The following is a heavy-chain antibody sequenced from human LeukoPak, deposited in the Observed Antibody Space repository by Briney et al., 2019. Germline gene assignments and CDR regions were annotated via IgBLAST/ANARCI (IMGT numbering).Heavy chain of an antibody. J-gene: IGHJ4*02. CDR2: ITTDTGNP. CDR1: GYTFTNYA. Sequence: ASVKVSCKASGYTFTNYAINWVRQAPGQGLEWMGWITTDTGNPTYAQGFTGRFVFSLDTSVSTAYLQISSLKAEDTAVYYCAREPLSRVDYWGQGTLVTVSS. CDR3: AREPLSRVDY. V-gene: IGHV7-4-1*02.